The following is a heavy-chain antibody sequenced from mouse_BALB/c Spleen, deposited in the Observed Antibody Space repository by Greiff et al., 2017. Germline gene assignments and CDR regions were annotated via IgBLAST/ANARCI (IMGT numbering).Heavy chain of an antibody. CDR3: ARIYYYGSSRSWFAY. CDR1: GFTFSSYA. D-gene: IGHD1-1*01. V-gene: IGHV5-9-4*01. J-gene: IGHJ3*01. Sequence: EVKVVESGGGLVKPGGSLKLSCAASGFTFSSYAMSWVRQSPEKRLEWVAEISSGGSYTYYPDTVTGRFTISRDNAKNTLYLEMSSLRSEDTAMYYCARIYYYGSSRSWFAYWGQGTLVTVSA. CDR2: ISSGGSYT.